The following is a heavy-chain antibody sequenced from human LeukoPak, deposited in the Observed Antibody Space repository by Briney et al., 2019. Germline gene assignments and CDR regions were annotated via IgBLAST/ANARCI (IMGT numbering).Heavy chain of an antibody. D-gene: IGHD5-18*01. J-gene: IGHJ2*01. CDR2: IYSGGST. CDR3: AKDREDSAMISGVFDL. CDR1: GFTVSSNY. V-gene: IGHV3-53*01. Sequence: GGSLRLSCAASGFTVSSNYMSWVRQAPGKGLEWVSVIYSGGSTYYADSVKGRFTISRDNSKNTLYLQMNSLRVEDTAVYFCAKDREDSAMISGVFDLWGRGTLVTVSS.